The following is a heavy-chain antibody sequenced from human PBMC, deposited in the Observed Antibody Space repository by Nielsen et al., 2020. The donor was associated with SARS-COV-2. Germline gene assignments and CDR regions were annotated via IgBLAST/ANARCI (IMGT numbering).Heavy chain of an antibody. Sequence: GESLKISCAASGLIFSSSWMVWVRQAPGKGLEWVANINEDGSVVNYVDSVKGRFTISRDNAGKSLYLQMNSLRAEDTAVYYCVRDAAYSRFDYWGQGTLVTVSS. CDR1: GLIFSSSW. J-gene: IGHJ4*02. D-gene: IGHD4-11*01. CDR2: INEDGSVV. V-gene: IGHV3-7*05. CDR3: VRDAAYSRFDY.